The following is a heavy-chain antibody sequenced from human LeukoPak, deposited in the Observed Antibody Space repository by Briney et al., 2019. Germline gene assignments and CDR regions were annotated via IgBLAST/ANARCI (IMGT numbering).Heavy chain of an antibody. CDR2: IYYSGST. V-gene: IGHV4-59*01. CDR3: ARGASYGDYNL. Sequence: SETLSLTCTVSGVSISSYYWSWLRQPPGKGLEWIGYIYYSGSTNYNPSLKSRVTISVDTSKNQSSLKLSSVTAADTAVDYCARGASYGDYNLWGQGTLVTVSS. D-gene: IGHD4-17*01. J-gene: IGHJ4*02. CDR1: GVSISSYY.